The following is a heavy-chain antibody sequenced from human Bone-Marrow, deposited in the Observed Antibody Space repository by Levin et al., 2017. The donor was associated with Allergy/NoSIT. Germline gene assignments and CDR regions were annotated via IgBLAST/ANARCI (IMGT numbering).Heavy chain of an antibody. CDR3: AKDLGRQRRGHVVVTDYDYGMDG. CDR2: ISGSGGST. D-gene: IGHD2-21*02. Sequence: PGGSLRLSCAASGFTFSSYAMSWVRQAPGKGLEWVSAISGSGGSTYYADSVKGRFTISRDNSKNTLYLQMNSLRAEDTAVYYCAKDLGRQRRGHVVVTDYDYGMDGWGQGTTVTVSS. V-gene: IGHV3-23*01. CDR1: GFTFSSYA. J-gene: IGHJ6*02.